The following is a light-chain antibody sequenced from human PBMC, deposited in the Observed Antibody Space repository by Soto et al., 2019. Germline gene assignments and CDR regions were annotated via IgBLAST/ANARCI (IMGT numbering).Light chain of an antibody. Sequence: EIVLTQSPGTLSWSPGERATLSCRASQSVTSSYLAWYQQKPGQAPRLLIYGASSRATGIPDKFSGSGSGTDFTLTISRLEPEYFAVYYCQQYGRSHLTFGGGTKVEIK. CDR2: GAS. V-gene: IGKV3-20*01. J-gene: IGKJ4*02. CDR1: QSVTSSY. CDR3: QQYGRSHLT.